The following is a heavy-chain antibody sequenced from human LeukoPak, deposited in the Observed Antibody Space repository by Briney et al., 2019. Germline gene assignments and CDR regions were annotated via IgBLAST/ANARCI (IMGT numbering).Heavy chain of an antibody. V-gene: IGHV1-3*01. CDR3: ARLGRLAAAGTLSFDY. CDR1: GYTFTSYA. J-gene: IGHJ4*02. Sequence: GASVKVSCMASGYTFTSYAMHWVRQAPGQRLEWMGWINAGNGNTKYSQKFQGRVTITRDTSASTAYMELSSLRSEDTAVYYCARLGRLAAAGTLSFDYWGQGTLVTVSS. D-gene: IGHD6-13*01. CDR2: INAGNGNT.